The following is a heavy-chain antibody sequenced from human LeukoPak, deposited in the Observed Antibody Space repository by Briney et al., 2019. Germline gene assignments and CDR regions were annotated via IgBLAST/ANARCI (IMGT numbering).Heavy chain of an antibody. D-gene: IGHD3-22*01. CDR1: GFTFSSNW. J-gene: IGHJ4*02. CDR2: IKQDGSEK. CDR3: ARARYDSSGCLDY. V-gene: IGHV3-7*01. Sequence: AGGSLRLSCAASGFTFSSNWMSWVRQAPGKGLEWVANIKQDGSEKYYVDSVKGRFTISRDNAKNSLYLQMNSLRAEDTAVYYRARARYDSSGCLDYWGQGTLVTVSS.